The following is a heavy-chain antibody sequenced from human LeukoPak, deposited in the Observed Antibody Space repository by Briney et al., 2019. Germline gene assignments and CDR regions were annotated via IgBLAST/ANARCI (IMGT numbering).Heavy chain of an antibody. D-gene: IGHD3-10*01. J-gene: IGHJ4*02. CDR1: GFTFSSYEM. Sequence: LRLSCAASGFTFSSYEMSWIRQPPGKALEWLARIDWDDDKYYSSSLRTRLTISKDTSKNQVVLTMTNMDPVDTATYYCARISDYGSRSSPYYFDYWGQGTLVTVSS. CDR3: ARISDYGSRSSPYYFDY. V-gene: IGHV2-70*11. CDR2: IDWDDDK.